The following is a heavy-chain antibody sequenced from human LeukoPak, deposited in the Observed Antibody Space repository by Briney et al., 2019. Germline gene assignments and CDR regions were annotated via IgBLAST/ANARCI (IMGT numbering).Heavy chain of an antibody. V-gene: IGHV3-23*01. CDR2: MSAIGGST. J-gene: IGHJ6*03. CDR3: AKDRSSSWCPSHMDV. D-gene: IGHD6-13*01. Sequence: PGGSLRLSCAASGFTFSDYAMSWVRQAPGKGLEWVSSMSAIGGSTFYADSMKGHFTISRDNSKDTLYLQMNSLRVEDTAVYYCAKDRSSSWCPSHMDVWGKGTTVTVSS. CDR1: GFTFSDYA.